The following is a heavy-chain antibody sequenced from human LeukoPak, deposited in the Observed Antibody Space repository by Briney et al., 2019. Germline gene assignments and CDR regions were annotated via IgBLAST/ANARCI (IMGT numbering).Heavy chain of an antibody. CDR3: ARNQDQNTYYYDSSGYEI. D-gene: IGHD3-22*01. J-gene: IGHJ4*02. CDR2: ISAYNGNT. V-gene: IGHV1-18*01. Sequence: GASVKVSCKASGYTFTSYGISWVRQAPGQGLEWMGWISAYNGNTNYAQKLQGRVTMTTDTSTSTAYMELRSLRSDDTAVYYCARNQDQNTYYYDSSGYEIWGQGTLVTVSS. CDR1: GYTFTSYG.